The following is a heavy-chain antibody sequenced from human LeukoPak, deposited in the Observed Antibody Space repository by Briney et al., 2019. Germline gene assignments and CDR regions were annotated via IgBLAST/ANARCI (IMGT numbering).Heavy chain of an antibody. D-gene: IGHD3-10*01. CDR1: GYTFTTFW. CDR3: ATRGTWFGMLF. V-gene: IGHV5-51*01. J-gene: IGHJ4*02. CDR2: IYPGDSDT. Sequence: GESLKISCKGSGYTFTTFWIGWVRQMPGKGLEWMGIIYPGDSDTRYSPSFQGQVTISADKSISTAYLQRSSLKASDTAMYYCATRGTWFGMLFWGQGTLVTVSS.